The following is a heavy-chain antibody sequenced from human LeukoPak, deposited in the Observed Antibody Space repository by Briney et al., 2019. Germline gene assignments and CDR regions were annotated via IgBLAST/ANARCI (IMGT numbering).Heavy chain of an antibody. V-gene: IGHV3-23*01. J-gene: IGHJ4*02. CDR3: ARETGEGPYFDY. D-gene: IGHD7-27*01. CDR2: FSGTGEIT. CDR1: GFTFSSYS. Sequence: GGSLRLSCAASGFTFSSYSMSWVRQAPGKGLEWVSTFSGTGEITYYADSVKGRFTISRDNAKNSLYLQMNSLRAEDTAVYYCARETGEGPYFDYWGQGTLVTVSS.